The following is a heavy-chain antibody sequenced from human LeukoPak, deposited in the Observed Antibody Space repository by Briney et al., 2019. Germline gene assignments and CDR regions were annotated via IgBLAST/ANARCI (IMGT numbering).Heavy chain of an antibody. V-gene: IGHV4-34*01. CDR3: ASLKAVAFDY. Sequence: KPSETLSLTCAVYGGSFSGYYWSWIRQPPGKGLEWIGEINHSGSTNYNPSLKSRVTISVDTSKSQFSLKLSSVTAADTAVYYCASLKAVAFDYWGQGTLVTVSS. D-gene: IGHD6-19*01. CDR1: GGSFSGYY. CDR2: INHSGST. J-gene: IGHJ4*02.